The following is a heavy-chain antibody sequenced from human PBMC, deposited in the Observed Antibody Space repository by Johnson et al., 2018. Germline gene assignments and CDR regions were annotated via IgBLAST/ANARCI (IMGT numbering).Heavy chain of an antibody. D-gene: IGHD3-16*01. CDR3: ARVCCGGGLREAMDV. CDR1: GFIFNNYA. V-gene: IGHV3-30*04. Sequence: QVQLVQSGGGVVQPGMSLRLSCAGSGFIFNNYAMHWVRQAPGKGLEWVTVISSDGRNTYYADSVKGRFTISRNNSKTTLYLQMNSLTADDTAVYYCARVCCGGGLREAMDVWGKGTTVTVSS. J-gene: IGHJ6*03. CDR2: ISSDGRNT.